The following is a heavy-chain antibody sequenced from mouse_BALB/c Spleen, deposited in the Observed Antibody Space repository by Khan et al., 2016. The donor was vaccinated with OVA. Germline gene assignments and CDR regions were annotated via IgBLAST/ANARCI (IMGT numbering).Heavy chain of an antibody. J-gene: IGHJ3*01. CDR1: GFSLTNYS. CDR2: IWSAGST. CDR3: ARRGYDYGRGALFAY. V-gene: IGHV2-2*02. D-gene: IGHD2-4*01. Sequence: QVQLKQSGPGLVQPSQSLSITCTVSGFSLTNYSVHWVRQSPGKGLEWLGVIWSAGSTDYNAALISRLTIRKDNSRSQAFFKMNRLQPNDTAIYSCARRGYDYGRGALFAYWGQGTLVTVSA.